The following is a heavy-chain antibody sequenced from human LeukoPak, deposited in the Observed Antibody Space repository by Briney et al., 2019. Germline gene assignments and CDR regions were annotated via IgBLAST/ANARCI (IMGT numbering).Heavy chain of an antibody. CDR1: GYTFTSYD. CDR2: MNPNSGNT. Sequence: ASVTVSCKASGYTFTSYDINWVRQAPGQGLEWMGYMNPNSGNTVYAQKFQGRVTMTRNISISTAYMELSSLRSEDTAVYYCAKVPREVTGKWGQGTLVTVSS. CDR3: AKVPREVTGK. D-gene: IGHD7-27*01. V-gene: IGHV1-8*01. J-gene: IGHJ4*02.